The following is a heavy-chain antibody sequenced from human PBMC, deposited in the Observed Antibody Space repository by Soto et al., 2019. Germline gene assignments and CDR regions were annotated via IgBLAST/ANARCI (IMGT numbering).Heavy chain of an antibody. CDR2: IYYSGST. CDR3: ASGITGTTCHFDY. CDR1: GGSISSGDYY. V-gene: IGHV4-30-4*01. J-gene: IGHJ4*02. D-gene: IGHD1-20*01. Sequence: PSETLSLTCTVSGGSISSGDYYWSWIRQPPGKGLEWIGYIYYSGSTYYNPSLKSRVTISVDTSKNQFSLKLSSVTAADTAVYYCASGITGTTCHFDYWGQGTLVTAPQ.